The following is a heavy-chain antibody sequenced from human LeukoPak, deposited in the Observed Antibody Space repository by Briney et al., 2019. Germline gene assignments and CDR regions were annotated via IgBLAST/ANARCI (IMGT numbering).Heavy chain of an antibody. CDR3: VGDSPEWHQPLDY. D-gene: IGHD3-3*01. CDR2: SNSDGSTT. J-gene: IGHJ4*02. Sequence: GGSLRLSCTASGFSFSNYWMHWVRQAPGKGLVWVSRSNSDGSTTTYADSVKGRFTISRDNAKNTLYLQMNSLRADDTAVYYCVGDSPEWHQPLDYWGQGTLVTVSS. CDR1: GFSFSNYW. V-gene: IGHV3-74*01.